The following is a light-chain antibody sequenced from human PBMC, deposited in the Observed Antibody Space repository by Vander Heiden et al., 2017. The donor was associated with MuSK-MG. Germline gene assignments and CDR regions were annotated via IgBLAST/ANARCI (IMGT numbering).Light chain of an antibody. CDR1: QSVSSN. Sequence: EIVITQHPATLSVSPGERATLSCRASQSVSSNLSWYQQKPGQAPRLLIYGAATRATGIPARFSGSGSGTEFTLTISSLQSEDFAVYYCQQYKNWPPMYTFGQGTKLEIK. J-gene: IGKJ2*01. CDR3: QQYKNWPPMYT. V-gene: IGKV3-15*01. CDR2: GAA.